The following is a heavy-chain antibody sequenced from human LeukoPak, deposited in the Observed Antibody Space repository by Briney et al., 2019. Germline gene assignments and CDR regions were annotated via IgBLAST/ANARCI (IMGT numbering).Heavy chain of an antibody. CDR3: ARDGVVVVPAAIWHYYYYMDV. J-gene: IGHJ6*03. CDR1: GYTFTGYY. Sequence: GASVKVSCKSSGYTFTGYYMHWVRQAPGQGLEWMGWINPNSGGTNYAQKFQGRVTMTRDTSISTAYMELSRLRSDDTAVYYCARDGVVVVPAAIWHYYYYMDVWGKGTTVTVSS. D-gene: IGHD2-2*02. V-gene: IGHV1-2*02. CDR2: INPNSGGT.